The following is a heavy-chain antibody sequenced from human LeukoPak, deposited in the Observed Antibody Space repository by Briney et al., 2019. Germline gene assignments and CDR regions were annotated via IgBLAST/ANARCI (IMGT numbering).Heavy chain of an antibody. CDR2: IYTSGST. D-gene: IGHD6-6*01. CDR1: GGSISSYY. Sequence: SETLSLTCTVSGGSISSYYWSWIRQPPGKGLEWIGYIYTSGSTNYNPSLKSRVTISVDTSKNQFSLKLSSVTAADTAVYYCARRIAARHWYFDLWGRGTLVTVSS. J-gene: IGHJ2*01. CDR3: ARRIAARHWYFDL. V-gene: IGHV4-4*09.